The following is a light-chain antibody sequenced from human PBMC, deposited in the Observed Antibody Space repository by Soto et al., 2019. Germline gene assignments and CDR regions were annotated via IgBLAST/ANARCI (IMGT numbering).Light chain of an antibody. CDR2: DAS. CDR1: QSINGW. CDR3: QQYNSYFQT. Sequence: DTQMTQSPSTLSASVGDRVTITCRASQSINGWLAWYQQKAGKAPKLLIYDASTLESGVPSRFRGSGSATDFTLSISSLQPDASATYYCQQYNSYFQTFGQGTTVEIK. J-gene: IGKJ1*01. V-gene: IGKV1-5*01.